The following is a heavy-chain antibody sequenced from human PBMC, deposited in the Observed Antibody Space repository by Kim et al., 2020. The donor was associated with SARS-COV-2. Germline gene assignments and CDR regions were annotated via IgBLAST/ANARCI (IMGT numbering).Heavy chain of an antibody. CDR2: NRSGGGT. J-gene: IGHJ4*02. Sequence: NRSGGGTNYAQKAQGRVTMTGDTSTNTVYMELSSLGSDDTAVYYCAKEGGHWGQGTLVTVSS. D-gene: IGHD3-16*01. CDR3: AKEGGH. V-gene: IGHV1-46*01.